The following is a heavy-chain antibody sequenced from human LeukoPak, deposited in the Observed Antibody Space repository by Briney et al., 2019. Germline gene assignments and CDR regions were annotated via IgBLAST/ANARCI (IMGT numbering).Heavy chain of an antibody. J-gene: IGHJ4*02. D-gene: IGHD2-2*01. V-gene: IGHV3-7*03. Sequence: PGGSLRLSCAASGITFSSYWMSWVRQAPGKGLEWVANIKQDGSEKYYVDSVKGRFTISRDNAKNSLYLQMNSLRAEDTAVYYCARGEYQLPGDSWGQGTLVTVSS. CDR1: GITFSSYW. CDR2: IKQDGSEK. CDR3: ARGEYQLPGDS.